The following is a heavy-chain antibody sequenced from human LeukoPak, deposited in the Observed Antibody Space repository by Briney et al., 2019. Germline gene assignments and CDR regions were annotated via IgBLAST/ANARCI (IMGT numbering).Heavy chain of an antibody. CDR1: GGSFNFYF. CDR2: IDNRGGT. CDR3: ARDSNWGFQ. Sequence: KSSETLSLTCTVSGGSFNFYFWHWIRQPSGKGLEWLADIDNRGGTQYNPSLRGRGTISVDTSRNHVSLRLTSVTAADTAVYFCARDSNWGFQWGPGTLVAVSS. J-gene: IGHJ4*02. D-gene: IGHD7-27*01. V-gene: IGHV4-34*01.